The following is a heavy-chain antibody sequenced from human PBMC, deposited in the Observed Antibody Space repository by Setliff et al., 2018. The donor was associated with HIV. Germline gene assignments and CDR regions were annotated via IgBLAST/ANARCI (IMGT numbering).Heavy chain of an antibody. Sequence: SETLSLTCAVSGVSITGHYWSWMRRPPGKGLEWIGFIYYRVNSNINPSLKSRVTISLDASRNQFSLELISVTAADTAVYYCAGGPGTTSIDYWAQGTLVTVSS. CDR3: AGGPGTTSIDY. D-gene: IGHD1-26*01. J-gene: IGHJ4*02. V-gene: IGHV4-59*11. CDR1: GVSITGHY. CDR2: IYYRVNS.